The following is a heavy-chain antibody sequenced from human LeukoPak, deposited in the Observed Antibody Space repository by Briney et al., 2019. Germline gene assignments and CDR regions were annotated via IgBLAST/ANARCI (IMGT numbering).Heavy chain of an antibody. J-gene: IGHJ4*02. CDR1: GFTFSSYS. V-gene: IGHV3-15*07. D-gene: IGHD3-3*01. Sequence: GGSLRLSCAASGFTFSSYSVNWVRQAPGKGLEWVGRIKSKTDGGTTDYAAPVKGRFTISRDDSKNTLYLQMNSLKTEDTAVYYCTTTPTKYYDFWSAYNDYWGQGTLVTVSS. CDR2: IKSKTDGGTT. CDR3: TTTPTKYYDFWSAYNDY.